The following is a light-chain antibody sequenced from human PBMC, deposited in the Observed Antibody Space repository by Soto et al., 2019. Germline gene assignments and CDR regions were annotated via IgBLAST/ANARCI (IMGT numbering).Light chain of an antibody. J-gene: IGKJ2*01. CDR3: QQYKSYSYT. Sequence: DIQMTQSPSTLSASVGDRVAFTCRANESISNWLAWYQQKPGKAPQVLIYDASRLESGVPVRFSGSGSGTELTLTISSLQPDDLATYYCQQYKSYSYTFGQGTNLEI. CDR2: DAS. V-gene: IGKV1-5*01. CDR1: ESISNW.